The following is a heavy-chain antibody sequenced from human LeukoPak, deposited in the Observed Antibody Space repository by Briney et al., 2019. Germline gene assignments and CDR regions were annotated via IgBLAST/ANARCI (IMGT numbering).Heavy chain of an antibody. CDR3: ARDTDDSSGYFDHYGMDV. D-gene: IGHD3-22*01. CDR1: GGSISSYY. V-gene: IGHV4-59*01. J-gene: IGHJ6*02. CDR2: IYYSGST. Sequence: SETLSLTCTVSGGSISSYYWSWIRQPPGKGLEWIGYIYYSGSTNYNPSLKSRVTISVDTSKNQFSLKLSSVTAADTAVYYCARDTDDSSGYFDHYGMDVWGQGTTVTVSS.